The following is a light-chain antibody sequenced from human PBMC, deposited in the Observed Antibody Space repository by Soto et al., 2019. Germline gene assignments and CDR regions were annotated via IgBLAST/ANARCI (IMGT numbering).Light chain of an antibody. Sequence: QSVLTQPPSASGSPGQSVTISCTGTSSDIGRYNFVSWYQHHPGKAPRLIIYEVTKRPSGVPDRFSGSKSDSTASLTVSGLQAEDEAVYYCSSYTGSTNLVVFGGGTQLPVL. CDR1: SSDIGRYNF. V-gene: IGLV2-8*01. CDR3: SSYTGSTNLVV. J-gene: IGLJ2*01. CDR2: EVT.